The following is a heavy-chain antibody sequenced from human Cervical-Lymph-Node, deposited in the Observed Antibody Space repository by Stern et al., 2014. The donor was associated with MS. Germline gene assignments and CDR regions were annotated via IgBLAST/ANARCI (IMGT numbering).Heavy chain of an antibody. CDR1: GDSISRGAYY. CDR2: VYSSGST. Sequence: QVQLQESGPGLLKPSQTLSLTCTVSGDSISRGAYYWSWIRQPAGKGLEWIGRVYSSGSTNYKPSLKRRVPISVDPSKTHFPLKLTSVTAADTAVYYCARQSQWLARGAFDIWGQGTMVTVSS. D-gene: IGHD6-19*01. J-gene: IGHJ3*02. V-gene: IGHV4-61*02. CDR3: ARQSQWLARGAFDI.